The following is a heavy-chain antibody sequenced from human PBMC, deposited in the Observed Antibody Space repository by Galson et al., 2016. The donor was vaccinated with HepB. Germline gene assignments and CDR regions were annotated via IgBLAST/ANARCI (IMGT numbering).Heavy chain of an antibody. Sequence: SLRLSCAASGFTFNSHGMHWVRQAPGKGLEWVAIIWPDDANKLYADSVKGRFAISRDNSKKTVYLQMNTVRAEDTAVYFCVREALGNGYYPGSWGHGTLVIVAP. D-gene: IGHD3-3*01. CDR1: GFTFNSHG. V-gene: IGHV3-33*01. CDR2: IWPDDANK. CDR3: VREALGNGYYPGS. J-gene: IGHJ5*01.